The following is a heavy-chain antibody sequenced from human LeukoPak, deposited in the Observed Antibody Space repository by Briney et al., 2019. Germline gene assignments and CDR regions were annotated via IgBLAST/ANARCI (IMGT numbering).Heavy chain of an antibody. CDR1: GYSFTSYW. CDR2: IYPGDSDT. V-gene: IGHV5-51*01. J-gene: IGHJ3*02. D-gene: IGHD3-3*01. Sequence: GESLKISCKGSGYSFTSYWIGWVRQMPGKGLEWMAIIYPGDSDTRYSPSFQGQVTVSADKSITTAYVQWGSLRASDTAIYYCARGLTSVFGVVIPGAFDIWGQGTMVTVSS. CDR3: ARGLTSVFGVVIPGAFDI.